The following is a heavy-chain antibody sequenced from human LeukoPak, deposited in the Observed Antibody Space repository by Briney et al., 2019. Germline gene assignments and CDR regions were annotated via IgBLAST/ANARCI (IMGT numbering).Heavy chain of an antibody. Sequence: GGSLRLSCAASGFTFSDYYMSWIRQAPGKGLEWVSYISSSGSTIYYADSVKGRFTISRDNAKNSLYLQMNSLRAEDTAVYYCARDHHHNSGWYVPRNDAFDIWGRGTMVTVSS. V-gene: IGHV3-11*01. D-gene: IGHD6-19*01. J-gene: IGHJ3*02. CDR1: GFTFSDYY. CDR3: ARDHHHNSGWYVPRNDAFDI. CDR2: ISSSGSTI.